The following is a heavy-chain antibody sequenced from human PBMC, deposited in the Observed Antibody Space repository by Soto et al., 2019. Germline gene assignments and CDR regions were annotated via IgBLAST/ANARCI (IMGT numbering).Heavy chain of an antibody. CDR2: ISYDGTNK. Sequence: QVQLVESGGGVVQPGRSLRLSCAASEFTFSSYAMHWVRQAPGKGLECVAVISYDGTNKYYADSVKGRFTISRDNSKNPLYLQMNSLRAEDTAVYYCARDLDSSGWSAFGYWGQGTLVTVSS. D-gene: IGHD6-19*01. J-gene: IGHJ4*02. V-gene: IGHV3-30-3*01. CDR1: EFTFSSYA. CDR3: ARDLDSSGWSAFGY.